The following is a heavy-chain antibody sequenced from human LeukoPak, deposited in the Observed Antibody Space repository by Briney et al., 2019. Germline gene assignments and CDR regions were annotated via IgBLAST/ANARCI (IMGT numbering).Heavy chain of an antibody. J-gene: IGHJ5*02. CDR1: GGTFSSYA. CDR2: IIPIFGTA. Sequence: ASVKVSCKASGGTFSSYAISWVRQAPGRGLEWMGGIIPIFGTANYAQKFQGRVTITADESTSTAYMELSSLRSEDTAVYYCAREYEDWFDPWGQGTLVTVSS. D-gene: IGHD3-3*01. V-gene: IGHV1-69*13. CDR3: AREYEDWFDP.